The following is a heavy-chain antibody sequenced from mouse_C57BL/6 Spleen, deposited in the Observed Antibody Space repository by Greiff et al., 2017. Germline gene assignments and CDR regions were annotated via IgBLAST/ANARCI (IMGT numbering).Heavy chain of an antibody. D-gene: IGHD1-1*01. J-gene: IGHJ2*01. V-gene: IGHV1-50*01. CDR1: GYTFTSYW. CDR2: IDPSDSYT. CDR3: ARLYYGIEGYFDY. Sequence: VQLQQPGAELVKPGASVKLSCKASGYTFTSYWMQWVKQRPGQGLEWIGEIDPSDSYTNYNQKFKGKATLTVDTSSSTAYMQLSRLTSENSAVYYSARLYYGIEGYFDYWGQGTTRTVSS.